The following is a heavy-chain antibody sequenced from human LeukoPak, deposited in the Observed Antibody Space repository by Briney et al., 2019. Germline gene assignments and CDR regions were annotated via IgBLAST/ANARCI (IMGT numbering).Heavy chain of an antibody. J-gene: IGHJ4*02. CDR3: ARDGPSMVPEYDY. D-gene: IGHD3-10*01. CDR2: INPNSGAT. CDR1: GYTFTGYY. V-gene: IGHV1-2*02. Sequence: ASVKVSCKASGYTFTGYYIHWVRQAPGQGLEWMGSINPNSGATGSAQKFRGRVTMTRDTSISTAYMELTSLSSDDTAVYYCARDGPSMVPEYDYWGQGTLVTVSS.